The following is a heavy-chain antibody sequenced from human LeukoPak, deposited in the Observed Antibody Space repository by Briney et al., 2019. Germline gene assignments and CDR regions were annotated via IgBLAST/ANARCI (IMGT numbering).Heavy chain of an antibody. CDR1: GGTFSSYA. D-gene: IGHD3-10*01. CDR3: ARDEGVPDSDY. V-gene: IGHV1-69*04. CDR2: IIPILGIA. J-gene: IGHJ4*02. Sequence: GASVKVSCKASGGTFSSYAISWVRQAPGQGLEWMGRIIPILGIANYAQKFQGRVTMTTDTSTSTAYMELRSLRSDDTAVYYCARDEGVPDSDYWGQGTLVTVSS.